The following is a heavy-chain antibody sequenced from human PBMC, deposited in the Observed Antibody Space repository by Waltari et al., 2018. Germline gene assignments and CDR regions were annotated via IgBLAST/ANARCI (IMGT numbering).Heavy chain of an antibody. D-gene: IGHD1-26*01. J-gene: IGHJ4*02. Sequence: EVQLVESGGGLVKPGGSLRLSGAASGFTFSSYSMNWVRQAPGKGLEWVSSISSSSSYISYADSVKGRFTISRDNAKNSLYLQMNSLRAEDTAVYYCAAEGGSYYDYWGQGTLVTVSS. CDR3: AAEGGSYYDY. CDR2: ISSSSSYI. CDR1: GFTFSSYS. V-gene: IGHV3-21*01.